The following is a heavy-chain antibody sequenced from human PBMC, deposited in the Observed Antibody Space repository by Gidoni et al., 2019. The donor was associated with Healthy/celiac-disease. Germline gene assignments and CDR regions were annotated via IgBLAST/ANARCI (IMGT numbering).Heavy chain of an antibody. D-gene: IGHD2-2*01. V-gene: IGHV3-9*01. Sequence: EVQLVESGGGLAQPGRSLRLSCAASGFTFDDYAMHLVRQAPAKGLEWVTGSSCNRGSIGYADSVKGRFNISRDKAKNSLDLQMNSRRAEDTALYYCAKDRGDIVGVPAAIGSPYYYYGRDVWGQGTTVTVAS. J-gene: IGHJ6*02. CDR3: AKDRGDIVGVPAAIGSPYYYYGRDV. CDR1: GFTFDDYA. CDR2: SSCNRGSI.